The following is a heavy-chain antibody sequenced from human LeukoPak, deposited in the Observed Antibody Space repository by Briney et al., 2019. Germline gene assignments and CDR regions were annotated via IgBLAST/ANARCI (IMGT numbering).Heavy chain of an antibody. D-gene: IGHD1-26*01. CDR1: GGTVSGYY. CDR3: ARNIVGAEYYYYGMDV. CDR2: INHSGST. V-gene: IGHV4-34*01. J-gene: IGHJ6*02. Sequence: PSETLSFTCAVYGGTVSGYYWSWIRQPPGKGLEWIGDINHSGSTNYNPSLKSRVTISVDTSKNQFSLKLSSVTAADTAVYYCARNIVGAEYYYYGMDVWGQGTTVTVSS.